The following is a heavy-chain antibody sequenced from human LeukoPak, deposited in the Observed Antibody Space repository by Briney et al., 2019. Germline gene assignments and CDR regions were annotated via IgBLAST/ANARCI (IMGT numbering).Heavy chain of an antibody. CDR3: AKDGLGPMVRGVIAY. D-gene: IGHD3-10*01. V-gene: IGHV3-23*01. CDR2: ISGSGGST. Sequence: QTGGSLRLSCAASGFTFSSYAMTWVRQAPGKGLEWVSGISGSGGSTYDADSVKGRFTISRDNSKNTLYLQMNSLRAEDTAVHYCAKDGLGPMVRGVIAYWGQGTLVTVSS. J-gene: IGHJ4*02. CDR1: GFTFSSYA.